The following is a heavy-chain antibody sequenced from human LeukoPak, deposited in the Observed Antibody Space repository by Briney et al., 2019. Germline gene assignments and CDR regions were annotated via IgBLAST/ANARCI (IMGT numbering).Heavy chain of an antibody. D-gene: IGHD2/OR15-2a*01. J-gene: IGHJ3*02. CDR1: GFTVSSNY. Sequence: GSLRLSCAASGFTVSSNYMSWVRQAPGKGLEWVSVIYSGGSTYYADSVKGRSTISRHNSKNTLYLQMNSLRAEDTAVYYCARAVILEGRAFDIWGQGTMVTVSS. V-gene: IGHV3-53*04. CDR2: IYSGGST. CDR3: ARAVILEGRAFDI.